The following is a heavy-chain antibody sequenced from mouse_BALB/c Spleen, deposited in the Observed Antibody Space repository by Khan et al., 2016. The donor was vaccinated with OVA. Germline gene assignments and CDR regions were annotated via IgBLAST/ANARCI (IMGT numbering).Heavy chain of an antibody. J-gene: IGHJ3*01. V-gene: IGHV1S81*02. Sequence: QVQLKQSGAELVKPGASVKISCKASGYTFTSYYMYWVKQRPGQGLEWIGGINPSNGGAHFNEKFKNKATLTVDKSSSTAYRQLSSLTSEVSAVYYCARSGYGNPFAYWGQGTLVTVSA. CDR3: ARSGYGNPFAY. CDR2: INPSNGGA. D-gene: IGHD2-1*01. CDR1: GYTFTSYY.